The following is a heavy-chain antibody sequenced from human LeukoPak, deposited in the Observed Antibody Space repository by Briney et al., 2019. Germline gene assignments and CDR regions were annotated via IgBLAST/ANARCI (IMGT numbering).Heavy chain of an antibody. V-gene: IGHV3-74*03. CDR2: INNPGSSA. D-gene: IGHD2-2*01. CDR1: GFTFYNYW. Sequence: GRSLRLSCAASGFTFYNYWMHWVRQAPGKGLEWISRINNPGSSATYADALNSRFTRSRDNGKNTSNLQMDGLRADDTAIYYCGRTYCTPTSCLANAFDLWGQGTMVTVSS. CDR3: GRTYCTPTSCLANAFDL. J-gene: IGHJ3*01.